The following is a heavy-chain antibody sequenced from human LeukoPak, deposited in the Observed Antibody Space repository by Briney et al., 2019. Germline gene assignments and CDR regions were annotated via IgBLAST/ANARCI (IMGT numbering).Heavy chain of an antibody. CDR3: ARDQGYSSGWYPYYYYGMDV. CDR1: GYTFTIYG. V-gene: IGHV1-18*01. J-gene: IGHJ6*02. Sequence: ASVTVSCTASGYTFTIYGISWVRQAPGQGVEWVGWISAYNGNTNYAQKLQGRVTITTDTSTSTAYMELRSLRSDDTAVYYCARDQGYSSGWYPYYYYGMDVWGQGTTVTVSS. CDR2: ISAYNGNT. D-gene: IGHD6-19*01.